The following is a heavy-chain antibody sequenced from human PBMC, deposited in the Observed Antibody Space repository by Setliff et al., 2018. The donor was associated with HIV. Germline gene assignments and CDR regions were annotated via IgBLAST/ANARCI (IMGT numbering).Heavy chain of an antibody. Sequence: SETLSLTCTVSGESLAGSRYSWGWVRRSPGQGLEWLGNLFHTGSSYFNPSLKSRLTMSVDTPKDQFSLSLISMTAADSAVYYCARLGDNSDWRSNYFFYYMDVWGKGVTVTVSS. CDR2: LFHTGSS. CDR3: ARLGDNSDWRSNYFFYYMDV. V-gene: IGHV4-39*01. CDR1: GESLAGSRYS. J-gene: IGHJ6*03. D-gene: IGHD3-22*01.